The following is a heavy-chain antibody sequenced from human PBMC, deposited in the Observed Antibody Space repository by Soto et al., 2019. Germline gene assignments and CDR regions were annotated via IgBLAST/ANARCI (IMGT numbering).Heavy chain of an antibody. CDR2: VYYRGRS. CDR1: GGSVTNSSYY. Sequence: ETLSLTCTVSGGSVTNSSYYWGWIRQSPGKGLEWIGSVYYRGRSYSKSSVKSRVTISVDTSKNRFSLSLNSVTASDTAVYFCVSQRTTVPTQAYFDYWGPGALVTVSS. CDR3: VSQRTTVPTQAYFDY. V-gene: IGHV4-39*01. J-gene: IGHJ4*02. D-gene: IGHD4-17*01.